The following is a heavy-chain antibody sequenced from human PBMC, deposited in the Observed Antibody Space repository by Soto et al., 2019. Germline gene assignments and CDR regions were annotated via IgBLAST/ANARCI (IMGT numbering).Heavy chain of an antibody. D-gene: IGHD3-10*01. CDR3: ARDQARYYAGSCFDY. CDR1: GYTFTSYG. Sequence: QVQLVQSGAEVKKPGASVKVSCKASGYTFTSYGISWVRQAPGQGLEWMGWISAYNGNTNYAQKPQGRVTMTTDTSASTAYMELRSLRSDGTAVYYCARDQARYYAGSCFDYWGQGTLVTVSS. J-gene: IGHJ4*02. CDR2: ISAYNGNT. V-gene: IGHV1-18*01.